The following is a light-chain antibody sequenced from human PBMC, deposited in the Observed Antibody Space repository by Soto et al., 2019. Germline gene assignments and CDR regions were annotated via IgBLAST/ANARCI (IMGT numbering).Light chain of an antibody. J-gene: IGLJ1*01. V-gene: IGLV2-14*01. CDR2: DVS. CDR3: SSYTSSSTA. Sequence: LTQPASVSGSPGRSITISCTGTSSDVGGYNYVSWYQQHPGKAPKLMIYDVSNRPSGVSNRFSGSKSGNTASLTISGLQAEDEADYYCSSYTSSSTAFGTGTKVTVL. CDR1: SSDVGGYNY.